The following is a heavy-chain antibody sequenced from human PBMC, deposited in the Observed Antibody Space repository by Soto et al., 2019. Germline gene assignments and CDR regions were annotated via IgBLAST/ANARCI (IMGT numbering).Heavy chain of an antibody. V-gene: IGHV1-2*06. CDR2: IHPNCCRT. J-gene: IGHJ4*02. CDR1: EYILTAYY. D-gene: IGHD5-18*01. CDR3: AHAIQLWLLFY. Sequence: GPSVKVSCKASEYILTAYYMHWVRQAPVQEHGWMGRIHPNCCRTNYPQKFQGRVTITRDTATNTAYIELSSLRSEDTAVYYCAHAIQLWLLFYWGQGTLLTVSS.